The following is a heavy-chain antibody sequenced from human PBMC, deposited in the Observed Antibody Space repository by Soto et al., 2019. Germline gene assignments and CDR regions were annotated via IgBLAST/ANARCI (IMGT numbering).Heavy chain of an antibody. CDR2: ISSSSSTV. V-gene: IGHV3-48*01. J-gene: IGHJ2*01. CDR3: ARVDSYWYFDL. D-gene: IGHD2-2*03. CDR1: GFQFSSYS. Sequence: EVQVEESGGGLVQPGGSLRLACAASGFQFSSYSMNWVRQAPGKGLEWVSYISSSSSTVYYADSVKGRFTMSRDNAKKSLYLQMNGLTAEVTAVYSCARVDSYWYFDLWGRGTLVTVSS.